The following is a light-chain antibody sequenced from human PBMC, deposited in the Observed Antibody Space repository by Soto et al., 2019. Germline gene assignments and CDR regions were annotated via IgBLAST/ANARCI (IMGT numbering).Light chain of an antibody. CDR3: CSYEDITTSYV. CDR1: SSDFAIYDL. J-gene: IGLJ1*01. Sequence: QSVLTEPASVSGSPGQSITLSCTGSSSDFAIYDLVSWYQQLPGKAPKLVISEGSKRASGVSNRFPGSKSGNTASLTISGLQAEDEADYYCCSYEDITTSYVFGTGTKVTVL. V-gene: IGLV2-23*01. CDR2: EGS.